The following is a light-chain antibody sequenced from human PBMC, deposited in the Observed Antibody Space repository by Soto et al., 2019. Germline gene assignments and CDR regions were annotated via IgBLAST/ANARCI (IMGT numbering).Light chain of an antibody. CDR2: GAS. CDR3: QQYGSSPPYT. Sequence: EVALTQSPGTLSLSPGERATLSCRASQSISSSSLAWYQQKPGQAPRLLISGASSRATDIPDRFGGSGSGTDFTLTISRLEPEDFAVYYCQQYGSSPPYTFGQGTKVEIK. CDR1: QSISSSS. J-gene: IGKJ2*01. V-gene: IGKV3-20*01.